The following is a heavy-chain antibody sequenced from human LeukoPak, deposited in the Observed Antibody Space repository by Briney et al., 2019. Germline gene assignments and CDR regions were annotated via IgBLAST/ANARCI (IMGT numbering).Heavy chain of an antibody. Sequence: GGSLRLSCAASGFTFSSYEMNWVRQAPGKGLEWVSYISSSGSTIYYADSVKGRFTISRDNAKNSLYLQMNSLRAEDTAVYYCAREPKTYYYDSSGQIDYWGQGTLVTVSS. D-gene: IGHD3-22*01. J-gene: IGHJ4*02. CDR1: GFTFSSYE. CDR2: ISSSGSTI. CDR3: AREPKTYYYDSSGQIDY. V-gene: IGHV3-48*03.